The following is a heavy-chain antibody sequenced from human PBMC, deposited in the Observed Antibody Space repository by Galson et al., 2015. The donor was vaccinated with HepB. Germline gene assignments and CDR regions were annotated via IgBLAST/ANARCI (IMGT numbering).Heavy chain of an antibody. V-gene: IGHV3-23*01. Sequence: SLRLSCAASGFTFSSYAMSWVRQAPGKGLEWVSAISGSGGSTYYADSVKGRFTISRDNSKNTLYLQMNSLRAEDTAVYYCAKSSYWFGEPHYFDYGGQGTLVTVSS. J-gene: IGHJ4*02. D-gene: IGHD3-10*01. CDR3: AKSSYWFGEPHYFDY. CDR1: GFTFSSYA. CDR2: ISGSGGST.